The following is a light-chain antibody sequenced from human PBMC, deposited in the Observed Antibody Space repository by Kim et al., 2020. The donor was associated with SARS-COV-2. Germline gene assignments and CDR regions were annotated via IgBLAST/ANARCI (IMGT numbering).Light chain of an antibody. CDR1: QDITWY. Sequence: ASVGDRVTITCRASQDITWYLNWYQQKPGKAPKLLIYAASSLQSGVPSRFSGSGSGTAFTLTISSLQPEDIATYFCQQSYNFPLTFGGGTKVEIK. CDR3: QQSYNFPLT. CDR2: AAS. V-gene: IGKV1-39*01. J-gene: IGKJ4*01.